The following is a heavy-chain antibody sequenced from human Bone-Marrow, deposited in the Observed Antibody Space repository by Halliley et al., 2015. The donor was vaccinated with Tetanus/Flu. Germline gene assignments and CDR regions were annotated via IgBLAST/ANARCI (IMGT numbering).Heavy chain of an antibody. Sequence: VISFDGINEFYADSVKGRFTISRDNSNNTVYLQLNSLRVDDTAVYYCATDYEEAAGTKDYWGQGTLVTVSS. V-gene: IGHV3-30*03. J-gene: IGHJ4*02. CDR2: ISFDGINE. CDR3: ATDYEEAAGTKDY. D-gene: IGHD6-13*01.